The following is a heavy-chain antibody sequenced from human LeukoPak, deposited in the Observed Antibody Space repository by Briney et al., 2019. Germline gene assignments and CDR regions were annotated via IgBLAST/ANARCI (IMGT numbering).Heavy chain of an antibody. CDR2: INPNSGGT. CDR3: AAAFDYYDSSGPDAFDI. J-gene: IGHJ3*02. Sequence: ASVKVSCKASGYTFTGYYMHWVRQAPGQGLEWMGWINPNSGGTNYAQKFQGRVTMTRDTSISTAYMELSRLRSDDTAVYYCAAAFDYYDSSGPDAFDIWGQGTMVTVSS. V-gene: IGHV1-2*02. D-gene: IGHD3-22*01. CDR1: GYTFTGYY.